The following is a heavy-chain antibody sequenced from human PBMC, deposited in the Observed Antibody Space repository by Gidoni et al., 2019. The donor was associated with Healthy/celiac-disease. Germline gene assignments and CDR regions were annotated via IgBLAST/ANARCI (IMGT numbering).Heavy chain of an antibody. V-gene: IGHV3-23*01. CDR3: AKFTLVVGATL. D-gene: IGHD1-26*01. Sequence: EVQLLESGGGLVQPGGSLRLSCAASGFTFSSYAMRWVSQAPGKGLEWVSAISGSGGSTYYADSVKGRFTIARDNSKNTLYLQMNSLRAEDTAVYYCAKFTLVVGATLWGQGTLVTVSS. CDR2: ISGSGGST. J-gene: IGHJ4*02. CDR1: GFTFSSYA.